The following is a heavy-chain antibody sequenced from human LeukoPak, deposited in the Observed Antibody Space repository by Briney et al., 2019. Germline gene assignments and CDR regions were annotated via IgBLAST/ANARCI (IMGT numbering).Heavy chain of an antibody. J-gene: IGHJ4*02. CDR1: GGSISIYY. CDR3: VRDRELTY. CDR2: IYNSGST. D-gene: IGHD1-26*01. Sequence: SETLSLTCTVSGGSISIYYWSWLRQHPGKGLEWIGYIYNSGSTIYNPSLRSRVTISVDTSKNQFSLKLNSVTAADTAVYYCVRDRELTYWSQGTLVTVSS. V-gene: IGHV4-59*01.